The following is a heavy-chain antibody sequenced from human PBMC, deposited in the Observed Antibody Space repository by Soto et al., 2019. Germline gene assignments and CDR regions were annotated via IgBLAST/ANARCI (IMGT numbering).Heavy chain of an antibody. CDR3: XXXXXXXXXXXXXXXXXXXXV. Sequence: AVISYDGSNKYYADSVKGRFTISRDNSKNTLYLQMNSLRAEDTAVYYXXXXXXXXXXXXXXXXXXXXXVWGQGTTVTVSS. V-gene: IGHV3-30*03. J-gene: IGHJ6*02. CDR2: ISYDGSNK.